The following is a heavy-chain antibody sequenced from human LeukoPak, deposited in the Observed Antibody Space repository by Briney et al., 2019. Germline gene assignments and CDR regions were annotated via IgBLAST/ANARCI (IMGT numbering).Heavy chain of an antibody. CDR2: ISGSGGST. J-gene: IGHJ4*02. D-gene: IGHD4-17*01. CDR1: GFTFSSYA. V-gene: IGHV3-23*01. Sequence: GGSLRLSCAASGFTFSSYAMSWVRQAPGKGLEWVSAISGSGGSTYYADSVKGRFTISRDNSKNTLYLQMNSPRAEDTAVYYCAKVKTVTTFHNFDYWGQGTLVTVSS. CDR3: AKVKTVTTFHNFDY.